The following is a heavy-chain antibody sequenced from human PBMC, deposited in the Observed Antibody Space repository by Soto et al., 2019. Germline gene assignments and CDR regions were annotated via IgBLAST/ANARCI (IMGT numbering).Heavy chain of an antibody. J-gene: IGHJ6*03. CDR2: INAGNGNT. V-gene: IGHV1-3*01. CDR3: ARDGDSSSSGYHYYYMAF. CDR1: GYTFTSYA. D-gene: IGHD6-6*01. Sequence: ASVKVSCKASGYTFTSYALHWVRQAPGQRLERMGWINAGNGNTKYSQKFQGRVTITRDTSASTAYMELSSLRSEDTAVYYCARDGDSSSSGYHYYYMAFRGKGTTVTVSS.